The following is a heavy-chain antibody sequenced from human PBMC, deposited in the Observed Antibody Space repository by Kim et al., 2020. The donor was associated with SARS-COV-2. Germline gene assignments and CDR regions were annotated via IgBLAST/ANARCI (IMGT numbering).Heavy chain of an antibody. CDR1: EFAFSSHW. CDR3: ARAALRSPFDP. J-gene: IGHJ5*02. V-gene: IGHV3-7*05. Sequence: GGSLRLSCAASEFAFSSHWMIWLRQAPGRGLECVACINQDGSQTYYVDSLEGRFTISRDNGKNSLFLQMNNLRVEDTAIYFCARAALRSPFDPWGQGTLVTVSS. CDR2: INQDGSQT. D-gene: IGHD3-3*01.